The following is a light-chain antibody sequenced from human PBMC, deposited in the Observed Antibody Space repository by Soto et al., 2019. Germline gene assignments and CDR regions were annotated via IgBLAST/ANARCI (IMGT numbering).Light chain of an antibody. V-gene: IGKV3-20*01. CDR3: QQYGSSSWT. J-gene: IGKJ1*01. CDR1: QSVSSMY. Sequence: EIVLTQSPGTLSLSPGERATLSCRASQSVSSMYLAWYQQKPGQAPRLLIYGASSRATGIPDRFSGSGSGTDFPLTISRLEPEDFAVYYCQQYGSSSWTFGQGTKGEIK. CDR2: GAS.